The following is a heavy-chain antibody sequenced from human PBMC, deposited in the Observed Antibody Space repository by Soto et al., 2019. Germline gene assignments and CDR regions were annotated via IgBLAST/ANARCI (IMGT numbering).Heavy chain of an antibody. D-gene: IGHD6-13*01. V-gene: IGHV1-3*01. CDR1: GYTFTSYA. CDR3: ATGRYSSSWYAY. Sequence: GASVTVSCKAYGYTFTSYAMHWVRQAPGQRLEWMGWINAGNGNTKYSQKFQGRVTITRDTSASTAYMELSSLRSEDTAVYYCATGRYSSSWYAYWGQATLVTVSS. J-gene: IGHJ4*02. CDR2: INAGNGNT.